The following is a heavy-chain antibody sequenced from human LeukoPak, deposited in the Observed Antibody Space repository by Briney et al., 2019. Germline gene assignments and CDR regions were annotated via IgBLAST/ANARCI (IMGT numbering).Heavy chain of an antibody. CDR3: ARGPRGWYIDY. Sequence: CVSYISSSSSTISSAASVTGRFPISRHNAKNSLYLQMNSLRPEDTAVYYCARGPRGWYIDYWGQGTLVTVSS. V-gene: IGHV3-48*04. J-gene: IGHJ4*02. D-gene: IGHD6-19*01. CDR2: ISSSSSTI.